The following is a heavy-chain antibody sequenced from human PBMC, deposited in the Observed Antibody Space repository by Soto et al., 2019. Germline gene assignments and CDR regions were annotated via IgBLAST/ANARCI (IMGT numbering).Heavy chain of an antibody. D-gene: IGHD6-13*01. CDR1: GFTFSDYY. CDR3: TKAYYSSSWYVSVY. Sequence: PGGSLRLSCEASGFTFSDYYMSWTRQAPGKGLEWVSAISSSGASTYYADSVKGRFTISRDNSKNTLYLQINSLRAEDTALYYCTKAYYSSSWYVSVYWGQGALVTVSS. J-gene: IGHJ4*02. CDR2: ISSSGAST. V-gene: IGHV3-23*01.